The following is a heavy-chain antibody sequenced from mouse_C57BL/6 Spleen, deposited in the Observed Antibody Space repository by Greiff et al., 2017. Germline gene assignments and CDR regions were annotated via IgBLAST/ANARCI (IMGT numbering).Heavy chain of an antibody. Sequence: QVQLQQPGAELVKPGASVKLSCKASGYTFTSYWMQWVKQRPGQGLEWIGEIDPSDSYTNYNQKFKGKATLTVDTSSSTAYMQLSCLTSEDSAGDYCARKNYSRGAWFADRGHGTLVTVSA. J-gene: IGHJ3*01. V-gene: IGHV1-50*01. D-gene: IGHD2-5*01. CDR2: IDPSDSYT. CDR3: ARKNYSRGAWFAD. CDR1: GYTFTSYW.